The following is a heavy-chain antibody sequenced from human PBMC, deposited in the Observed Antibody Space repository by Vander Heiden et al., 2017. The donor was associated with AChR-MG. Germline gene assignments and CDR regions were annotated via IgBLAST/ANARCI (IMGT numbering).Heavy chain of an antibody. CDR1: GFHASDYF. Sequence: QVQLVESGGGWVKPGGSLRLSCTASGFHASDYFVSWVRQAPGKGLEWVSYISTGSSYANYADSVKGRFTISRDNAKNSLYLQMNSLRAEDSAVYYCARSYHYDDYGAIDPWGQGTLVTVSS. CDR2: ISTGSSYA. CDR3: ARSYHYDDYGAIDP. D-gene: IGHD4-17*01. V-gene: IGHV3-11*06. J-gene: IGHJ5*02.